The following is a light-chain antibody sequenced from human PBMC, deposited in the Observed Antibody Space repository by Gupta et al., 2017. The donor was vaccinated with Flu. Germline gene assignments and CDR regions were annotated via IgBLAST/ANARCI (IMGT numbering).Light chain of an antibody. CDR2: AAS. Sequence: DIQMTQSPSSLSASIGDRVTITCRTSQTISSYLNWYQQKPGKAPKVLIYAASVLQSGVPARFSGSGSGTDFTLTISSLQPEDFATYYGQHSGTFGHGTKVDI. CDR1: QTISSY. CDR3: QHSGT. V-gene: IGKV1-39*01. J-gene: IGKJ3*01.